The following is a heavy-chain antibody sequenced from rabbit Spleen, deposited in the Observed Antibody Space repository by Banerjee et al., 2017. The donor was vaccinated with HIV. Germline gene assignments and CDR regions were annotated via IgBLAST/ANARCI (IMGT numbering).Heavy chain of an antibody. CDR3: ASGYSDIYFNL. CDR1: GFSFNGGYY. V-gene: IGHV1S40*01. D-gene: IGHD1-1*01. CDR2: IGTGSSST. J-gene: IGHJ4*01. Sequence: QQLVESGGGLVKPGASLTLTCKASGFSFNGGYYLSWVRQAPGKGLEWIGCIGTGSSSTWYPSGAKGRFTISKTSSTPVTLQMTSLTAAATASYFGASGYSDIYFNLWGPGTLVTVS.